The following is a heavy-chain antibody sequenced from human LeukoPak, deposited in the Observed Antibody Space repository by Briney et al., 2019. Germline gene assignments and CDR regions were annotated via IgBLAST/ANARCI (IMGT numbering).Heavy chain of an antibody. CDR1: GFTISSNY. Sequence: GGSLRLSCAASGFTISSNYMSWVRQAPGKGLEWVSVIYSGGSTYYADSVKGRFTISRDHSKNPLYLQMNSLRAEDTAVYYCARESKQWLGTPFDYWGQGTLVTVSS. CDR3: ARESKQWLGTPFDY. D-gene: IGHD6-19*01. V-gene: IGHV3-53*01. J-gene: IGHJ4*02. CDR2: IYSGGST.